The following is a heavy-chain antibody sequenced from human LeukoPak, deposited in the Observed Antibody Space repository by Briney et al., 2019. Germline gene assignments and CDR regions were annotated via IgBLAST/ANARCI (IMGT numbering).Heavy chain of an antibody. J-gene: IGHJ5*02. D-gene: IGHD4-23*01. Sequence: PGGSLRLSCAPSGFTFSSYGIHWVRQAPGKGLEWVAFIRYDGSNKYYADSVKGRFTISRDNSKNTLYLQMNSLRDEDTAVYYCAKDNHYDYGGTNWFDPWGQGTLVTVSS. CDR2: IRYDGSNK. CDR1: GFTFSSYG. CDR3: AKDNHYDYGGTNWFDP. V-gene: IGHV3-30*02.